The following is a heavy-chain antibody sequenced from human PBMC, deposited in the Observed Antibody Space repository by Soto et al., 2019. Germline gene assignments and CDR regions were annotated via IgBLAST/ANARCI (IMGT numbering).Heavy chain of an antibody. D-gene: IGHD3-10*01. CDR3: ARVGETYYYGPGSGYYYGMDV. CDR2: IKQDGSEK. J-gene: IGHJ6*02. Sequence: PGGSLRLSCAASGFTFSSYWMSWVRQAPGKGLEWVANIKQDGSEKYYVDSVKGRFTISRDNAKNSLYLQMNSLRAEDTAVYYCARVGETYYYGPGSGYYYGMDVWGQGTTVTVSS. V-gene: IGHV3-7*03. CDR1: GFTFSSYW.